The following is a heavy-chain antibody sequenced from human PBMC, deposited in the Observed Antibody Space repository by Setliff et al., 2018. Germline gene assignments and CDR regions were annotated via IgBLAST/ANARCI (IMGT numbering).Heavy chain of an antibody. CDR3: ARDPYNTGGS. D-gene: IGHD1-20*01. CDR2: SKSKLDGGTA. V-gene: IGHV3-72*01. Sequence: GGSLRLSCEVSGIPFKNAWVDWVRQAPGKGLEWVGRSKSKLDGGTADYAASVKGRFIISRDDSKNSVYLQMNSLKIEDTAVYYCARDPYNTGGSWGQGTLVTVSS. CDR1: GIPFKNAW. J-gene: IGHJ5*02.